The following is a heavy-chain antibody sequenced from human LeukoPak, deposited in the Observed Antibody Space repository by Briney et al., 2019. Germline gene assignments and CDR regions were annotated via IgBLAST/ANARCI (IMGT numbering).Heavy chain of an antibody. CDR3: ARGLTYSSGWSGIDEYFFDY. Sequence: GGSLRLSCAASGFTFSSYSMNWVRQAPGKGLEWVSYISSSSSTIYYADSVKGRFTISRDNAKNSLYLQMNSLRAEDTAVYYCARGLTYSSGWSGIDEYFFDYWGQGTLVTVSA. CDR1: GFTFSSYS. J-gene: IGHJ4*02. V-gene: IGHV3-48*01. D-gene: IGHD6-19*01. CDR2: ISSSSSTI.